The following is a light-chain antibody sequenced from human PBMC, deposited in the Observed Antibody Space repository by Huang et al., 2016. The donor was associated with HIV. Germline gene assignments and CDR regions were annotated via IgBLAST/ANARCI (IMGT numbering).Light chain of an antibody. Sequence: DILMTQSPDSLAVSLGARATINCRSSRSLLHSSNNENYVAWYQKKPGQPPKLLIYWASARESGVPDLFSGSGSGTDFTLTIRSLQAEDVAVYYCQQYYDSPLTFGGGTKVEI. J-gene: IGKJ4*01. V-gene: IGKV4-1*01. CDR3: QQYYDSPLT. CDR1: RSLLHSSNNENY. CDR2: WAS.